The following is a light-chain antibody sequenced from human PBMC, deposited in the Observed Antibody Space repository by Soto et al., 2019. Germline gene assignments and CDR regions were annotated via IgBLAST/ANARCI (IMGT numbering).Light chain of an antibody. CDR1: SSNIGAGYD. J-gene: IGLJ3*02. CDR2: GNS. Sequence: QSVLTQPPSLSGAPGQRVTISCTGSSSNIGAGYDVHWYQLLPGTAPKLLIYGNSNRPSGVPDRFSGSKSGTSVSLAIAGLQAEDEADYYCQYYDNSLSGPWVFGGGTKLTVL. V-gene: IGLV1-40*01. CDR3: QYYDNSLSGPWV.